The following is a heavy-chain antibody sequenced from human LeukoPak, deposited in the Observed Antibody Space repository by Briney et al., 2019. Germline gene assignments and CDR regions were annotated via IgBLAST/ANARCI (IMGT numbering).Heavy chain of an antibody. J-gene: IGHJ2*01. CDR1: GGTFSSYA. V-gene: IGHV1-18*01. Sequence: ASVKVSCKASGGTFSSYAISWVRQAPGQGLEWMGWISAYNGNTNYAQKLQGRVTMTTDTSTSTAYMELRSLRSDDTAVYYCARIEDYGEYWYFDLWGRGTLVTVSS. CDR2: ISAYNGNT. D-gene: IGHD4-17*01. CDR3: ARIEDYGEYWYFDL.